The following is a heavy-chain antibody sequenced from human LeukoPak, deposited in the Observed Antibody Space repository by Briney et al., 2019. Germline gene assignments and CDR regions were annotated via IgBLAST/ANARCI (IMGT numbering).Heavy chain of an antibody. D-gene: IGHD4-23*01. CDR3: ARDVATVEPHFDY. CDR2: INSDGSST. CDR1: GFTFSIYW. Sequence: PGGSLRLSCAASGFTFSIYWMHWVRQAPGKGLVWVSRINSDGSSTNYADSVKGRFTISRDNAKNTLYLQMNSLRAEDTAVYYCARDVATVEPHFDYWGQGTLVTVSS. V-gene: IGHV3-74*01. J-gene: IGHJ4*02.